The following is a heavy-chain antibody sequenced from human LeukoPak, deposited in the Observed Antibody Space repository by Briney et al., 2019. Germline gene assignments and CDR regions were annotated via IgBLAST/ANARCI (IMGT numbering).Heavy chain of an antibody. CDR3: AKLIISWYFDL. J-gene: IGHJ2*01. D-gene: IGHD3-10*01. Sequence: GGSLRLSCAASGFTFDDYGMSWVRQAPGKGLERVSGINWNGGSTGYADSVKGRFTISRDNSKNTLYLQMNSLRAEDTAVYYCAKLIISWYFDLWGRGTLVTVSS. V-gene: IGHV3-20*04. CDR2: INWNGGST. CDR1: GFTFDDYG.